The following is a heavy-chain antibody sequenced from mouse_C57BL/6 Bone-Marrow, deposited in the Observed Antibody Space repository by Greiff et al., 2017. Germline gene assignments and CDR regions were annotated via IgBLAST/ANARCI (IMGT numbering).Heavy chain of an antibody. CDR2: IYPGSGST. D-gene: IGHD2-4*01. CDR1: GYTFTSYW. V-gene: IGHV1-55*01. Sequence: VQLQQSGAELVKPGASVQMSCKASGYTFTSYWITWVKQRPGQGLEWIGDIYPGSGSTYYNEKFKSKATLTVETSSSTAYLQLSSLTSETSAVYYCARKLIYWGQGTTLTVSS. CDR3: ARKLIY. J-gene: IGHJ2*01.